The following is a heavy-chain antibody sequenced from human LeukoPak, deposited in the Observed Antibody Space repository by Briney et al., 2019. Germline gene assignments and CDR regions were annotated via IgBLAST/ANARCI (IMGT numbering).Heavy chain of an antibody. CDR3: TRGDDSSGYYSPGDAFDI. CDR2: IRSKAYGGTT. CDR1: GFTFGDYA. D-gene: IGHD3-22*01. V-gene: IGHV3-49*03. Sequence: GGSLRLSCTASGFTFGDYAMSWFRQAPGKGLEWVGFIRSKAYGGTTEYAASVKGRFTISRDDSKSIACLQMNSLKTEDTAVYYCTRGDDSSGYYSPGDAFDIWGQGTMVTVSS. J-gene: IGHJ3*02.